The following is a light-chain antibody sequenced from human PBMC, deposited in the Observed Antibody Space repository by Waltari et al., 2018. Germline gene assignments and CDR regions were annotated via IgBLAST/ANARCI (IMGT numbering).Light chain of an antibody. Sequence: DIVITLSPASLAVSLGHRPTLNSDSTQSVLYSSNNRNYLAWYQQKSGQAPKLLIYWASTRESGVPDRFSGSGSGTDFTLTITSLQAEDLAVYYCQQYYSTQNTFGQGTKLEIK. CDR1: QSVLYSSNNRNY. CDR3: QQYYSTQNT. J-gene: IGKJ2*01. V-gene: IGKV4-1*01. CDR2: WAS.